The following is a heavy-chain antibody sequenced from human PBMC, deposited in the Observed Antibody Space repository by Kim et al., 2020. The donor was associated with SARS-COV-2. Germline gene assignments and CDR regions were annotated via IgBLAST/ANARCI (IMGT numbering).Heavy chain of an antibody. CDR3: AKRYSSSWYTDSFDI. V-gene: IGHV3-23*01. D-gene: IGHD6-13*01. J-gene: IGHJ3*02. Sequence: ADSVNGRFTISRDNSRNTLYLEMNSLRAEDSAVYYCAKRYSSSWYTDSFDIWGQGTMVIVSS.